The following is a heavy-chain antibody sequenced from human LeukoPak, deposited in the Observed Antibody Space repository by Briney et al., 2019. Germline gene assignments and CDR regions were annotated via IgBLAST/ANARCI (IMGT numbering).Heavy chain of an antibody. CDR1: GFTFSDYY. D-gene: IGHD3-3*01. V-gene: IGHV3-11*01. CDR2: ISSSGSTI. CDR3: ASSFDFWSGYLVY. J-gene: IGHJ4*02. Sequence: GGSLRLSCAASGFTFSDYYMSWIRQAPGKGLEWVSYISSSGSTIYYADSVKGRFTISRDSAKNSLYLQMNSLRAEDTAVYYCASSFDFWSGYLVYWGQGTLVTVSS.